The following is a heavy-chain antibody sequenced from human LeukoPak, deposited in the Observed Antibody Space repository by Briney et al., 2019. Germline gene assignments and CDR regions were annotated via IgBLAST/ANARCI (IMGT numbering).Heavy chain of an antibody. V-gene: IGHV3-7*01. D-gene: IGHD2-15*01. CDR1: GFTFSNYW. CDR3: ARDEGYCSGGSCYDAFDI. J-gene: IGHJ3*02. CDR2: IKYDGSDK. Sequence: GGSLRLSCAAAGFTFSNYWMSWVRQAPGKGLEWVANIKYDGSDKYYVDSVKGRFTISRDNSKNTLYLQMNSLRAEDTAVYYCARDEGYCSGGSCYDAFDIWGQGTMVTVSS.